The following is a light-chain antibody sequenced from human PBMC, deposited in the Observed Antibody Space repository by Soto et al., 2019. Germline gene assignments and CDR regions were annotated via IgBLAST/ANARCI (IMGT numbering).Light chain of an antibody. J-gene: IGKJ5*01. CDR3: QQYLSSPEIT. CDR2: GAS. V-gene: IGKV1-39*01. CDR1: QSVRNY. Sequence: DIQMTQSPSSLSASVVDSVTITCRASQSVRNYLNWYQHKPGKAPKLLIYGASRLQTGVPSRFSGSGSGTDFTLTVSRLEPEDFAVYYCQQYLSSPEITFGQGTRLEIK.